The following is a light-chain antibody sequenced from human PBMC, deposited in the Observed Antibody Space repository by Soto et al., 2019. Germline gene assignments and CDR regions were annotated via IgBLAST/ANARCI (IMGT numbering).Light chain of an antibody. CDR3: SSYTSSSTYV. CDR1: SSDVGGHDD. J-gene: IGLJ1*01. CDR2: DVS. V-gene: IGLV2-14*01. Sequence: QSALAQPASVSGSPGQSITISCTGTSSDVGGHDDVSWYQQHPGKAPKLMIYDVSNRPSGVSNRFSGSKSGNTASLTISGLQAEDEADYYCSSYTSSSTYVFGTGTKLTVL.